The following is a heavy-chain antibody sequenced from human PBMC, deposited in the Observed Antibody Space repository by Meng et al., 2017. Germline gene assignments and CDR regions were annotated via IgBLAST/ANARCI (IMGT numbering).Heavy chain of an antibody. Sequence: SLKISCAASGFTFDDYAMHLVRQAPGKGLEWVSGISWNSGSIGYADSVKGRFTISRDNAKNSLYLQMNSLRAEDTALYYCAKTPNYDFWSGYYWGAGYFDYWGQGTLVTVSS. CDR1: GFTFDDYA. CDR3: AKTPNYDFWSGYYWGAGYFDY. CDR2: ISWNSGSI. J-gene: IGHJ4*02. D-gene: IGHD3-3*01. V-gene: IGHV3-9*01.